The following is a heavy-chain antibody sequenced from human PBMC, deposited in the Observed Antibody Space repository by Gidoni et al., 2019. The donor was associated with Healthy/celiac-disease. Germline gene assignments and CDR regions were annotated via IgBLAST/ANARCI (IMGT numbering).Heavy chain of an antibody. V-gene: IGHV7-4-1*02. CDR1: AYTFTNYA. Sequence: VQLAQSESELKKPGSSVTVSCKASAYTFTNYAVNWVRQAPGQGLEWIAWINTNTGSTTYAQGFTGRFVFSLDTSVSTAYLQISSLKAEDTAVYYCARVGRSGWVDYWGQGTLVTVSS. J-gene: IGHJ4*02. CDR2: INTNTGST. D-gene: IGHD6-19*01. CDR3: ARVGRSGWVDY.